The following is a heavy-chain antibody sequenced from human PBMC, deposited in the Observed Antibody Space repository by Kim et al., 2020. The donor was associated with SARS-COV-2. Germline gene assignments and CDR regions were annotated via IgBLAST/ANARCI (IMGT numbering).Heavy chain of an antibody. Sequence: GGSLRLSCAASGFTFSSYSMNWVRQAPGKGLEWVSYISSSSSTIYYADSVKGRFTISRDNAKNSLYLQMNSLRAEDTAVYYCARSRSSYDILTGYSLNWFDPWGQGTLVTVSS. V-gene: IGHV3-48*04. CDR1: GFTFSSYS. J-gene: IGHJ5*02. CDR2: ISSSSSTI. D-gene: IGHD3-9*01. CDR3: ARSRSSYDILTGYSLNWFDP.